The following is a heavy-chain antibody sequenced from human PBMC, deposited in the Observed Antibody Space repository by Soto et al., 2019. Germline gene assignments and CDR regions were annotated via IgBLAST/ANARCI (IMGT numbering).Heavy chain of an antibody. CDR2: IYYSGST. CDR1: GGSISSYY. CDR3: ARGSDYYGSGSPPVFDY. V-gene: IGHV4-59*01. Sequence: SETLSLTCTVSGGSISSYYWSWIRQPPGKGLEWIGYIYYSGSTNYNPSLKSRVTISVDTSKNQFSLKLSSVTAADTAVYYCARGSDYYGSGSPPVFDYWGQGTLVTVSS. J-gene: IGHJ4*02. D-gene: IGHD3-10*01.